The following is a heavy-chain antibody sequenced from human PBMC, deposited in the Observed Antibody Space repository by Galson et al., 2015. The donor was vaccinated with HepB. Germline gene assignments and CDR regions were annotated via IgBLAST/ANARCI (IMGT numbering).Heavy chain of an antibody. CDR1: GYTFTSYA. CDR3: ARGPNNYSSGWYVWFDP. D-gene: IGHD6-19*01. V-gene: IGHV1-3*01. J-gene: IGHJ5*02. Sequence: SVKVSCKASGYTFTSYAMHWVRQAPGQRLEWMGWINAGNGNTKYSQKFQGRVTITRDTSASTAYMELSSLRSEDTAVYYCARGPNNYSSGWYVWFDPWGQGTLVTVSS. CDR2: INAGNGNT.